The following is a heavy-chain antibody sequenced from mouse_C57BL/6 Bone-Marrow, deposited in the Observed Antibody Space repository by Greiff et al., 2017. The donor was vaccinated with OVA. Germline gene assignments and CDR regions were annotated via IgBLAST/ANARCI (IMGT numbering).Heavy chain of an antibody. CDR2: IDPSDSYT. Sequence: QVHVKQPGAELVMPGASVKLSCKASGYTFTSYWMHWVKQRPGQGLEWIGEIDPSDSYTNYNQKFKGKSTLTVDKSSSTAYMQLSSLTSDDAAVYYCARSLFAYWGQGTLVTVSA. CDR1: GYTFTSYW. J-gene: IGHJ3*01. CDR3: ARSLFAY. V-gene: IGHV1-69*01.